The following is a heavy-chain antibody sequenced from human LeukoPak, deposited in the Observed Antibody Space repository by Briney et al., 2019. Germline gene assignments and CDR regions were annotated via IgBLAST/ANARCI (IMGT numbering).Heavy chain of an antibody. D-gene: IGHD3-22*01. CDR2: INHSGST. CDR1: GGSFSGYC. CDR3: ARDRSGYYNFDY. V-gene: IGHV4-34*01. J-gene: IGHJ4*02. Sequence: SSETLSLTCAVYGGSFSGYCWSWIRQPPGKGLEWIGEINHSGSTNYNPSLKSRVTISVDTSKNQFSLKLSSVTAADTAVYYCARDRSGYYNFDYWGQGTLVTVSS.